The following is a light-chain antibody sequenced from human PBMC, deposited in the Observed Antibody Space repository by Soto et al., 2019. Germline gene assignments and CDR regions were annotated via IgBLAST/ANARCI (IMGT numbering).Light chain of an antibody. CDR2: DAS. Sequence: EIVLTQSPATLSLSPGERATLSCRASQSVTRYLAWYQQKPGQAPRLLIYDASNRAAGIPARFSGSGSGTDFTLTISSLEPQDFALYYCQQRSNWPPRTFGQGTRLEIK. J-gene: IGKJ5*01. CDR1: QSVTRY. V-gene: IGKV3-11*01. CDR3: QQRSNWPPRT.